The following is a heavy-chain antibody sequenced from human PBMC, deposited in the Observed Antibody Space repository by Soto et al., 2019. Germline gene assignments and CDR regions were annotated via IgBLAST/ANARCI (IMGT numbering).Heavy chain of an antibody. V-gene: IGHV3-23*01. CDR1: GFTFSSYA. J-gene: IGHJ4*02. CDR2: ISGSGGST. Sequence: HPGGSLRLSCAASGFTFSSYAMSWVRQAPGKGLEWVSVISGSGGSTYYADSVKGRFTISRDNSKNTLYLQMNSLRAEDTAVYYCAGGTMVRGVIRFDYWGQGTLVTVSS. CDR3: AGGTMVRGVIRFDY. D-gene: IGHD3-10*01.